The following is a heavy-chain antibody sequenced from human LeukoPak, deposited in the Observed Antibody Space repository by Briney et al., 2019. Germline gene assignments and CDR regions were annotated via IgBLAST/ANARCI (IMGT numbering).Heavy chain of an antibody. D-gene: IGHD3-22*01. Sequence: PGGSLRLSCAASGFTFSSYWMHWVRQAPGKRLVWVSRINSDGSSTSYADSVKGRFTISRDNAKNTLYLQMNSLRAEDTAVYYCARDLGDSSGYYLPATDAFDIWGQGTMVTVSS. J-gene: IGHJ3*02. V-gene: IGHV3-74*01. CDR1: GFTFSSYW. CDR3: ARDLGDSSGYYLPATDAFDI. CDR2: INSDGSST.